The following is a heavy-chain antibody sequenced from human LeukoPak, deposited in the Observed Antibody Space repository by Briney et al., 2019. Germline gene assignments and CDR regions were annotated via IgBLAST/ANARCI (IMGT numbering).Heavy chain of an antibody. CDR1: GFTFSSYS. Sequence: GGPLRLSCAASGFTFSSYSMNWVRQAPGKGLEWVSSISSSSSYIYYADSVKGRFTISRDNAKNSLYLQMNSLRAEDTAVYYCAREAMANPYFDYWGQGTLVTVSS. V-gene: IGHV3-21*01. CDR3: AREAMANPYFDY. J-gene: IGHJ4*02. D-gene: IGHD5-18*01. CDR2: ISSSSSYI.